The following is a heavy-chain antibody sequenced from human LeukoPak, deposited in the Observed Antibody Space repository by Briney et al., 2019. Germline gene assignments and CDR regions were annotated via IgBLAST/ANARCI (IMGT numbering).Heavy chain of an antibody. CDR2: INSDGRNI. CDR1: GFTFSSHW. J-gene: IGHJ4*02. D-gene: IGHD3-10*01. CDR3: TRGPPDGSGNYYPGDF. Sequence: GGSLRLSCAASGFTFSSHWMHWVRQAPGKGLVWVSRINSDGRNINYADSMKGRFTISRDNAKNTLYLQMNSLRVEDTAVYYCTRGPPDGSGNYYPGDFWGQGTLVTVSS. V-gene: IGHV3-74*01.